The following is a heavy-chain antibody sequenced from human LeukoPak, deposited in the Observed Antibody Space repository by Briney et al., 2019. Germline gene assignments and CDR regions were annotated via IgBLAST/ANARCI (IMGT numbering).Heavy chain of an antibody. CDR2: INPSGGST. CDR3: AREEGETHYYDSSGYYLDY. V-gene: IGHV1-46*01. D-gene: IGHD3-22*01. Sequence: GASVKVSCKASGYTFTSYYMHWVRQAPGQGLEWMGIINPSGGSTSYAQKFPGRVTITRDTSTSTVYMELSSLRSEDTAVYYCAREEGETHYYDSSGYYLDYWGQGTLVTVSS. J-gene: IGHJ4*02. CDR1: GYTFTSYY.